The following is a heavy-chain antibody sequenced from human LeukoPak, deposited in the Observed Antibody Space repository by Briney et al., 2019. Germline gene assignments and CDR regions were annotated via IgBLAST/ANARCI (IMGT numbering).Heavy chain of an antibody. J-gene: IGHJ3*02. CDR3: AKNDAFDI. Sequence: SETLSLTCTVSGGSISSCYWSWIRQPPGKGLEWIGYIYTSGSTNHNPSLKSRVTISVDTSKNQFSLKLSSVTAADTAVYCCAKNDAFDIWGQGTMVTVSS. CDR2: IYTSGST. CDR1: GGSISSCY. V-gene: IGHV4-4*09.